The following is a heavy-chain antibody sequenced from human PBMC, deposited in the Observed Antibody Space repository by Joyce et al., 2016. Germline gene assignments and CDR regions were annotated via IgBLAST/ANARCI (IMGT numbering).Heavy chain of an antibody. CDR3: ARGEGGFTKGVMASDI. Sequence: QVHLVQSGAEVKEPGSSVKVSCKASGGTVTDYGINGVRQAPGQGLEWMGRIMPTLATVYLEKKSRGRVTITADESTNTAYMELRSLRTEDTAVYYGARGEGGFTKGVMASDIWGQGTMVTVSS. CDR1: GGTVTDYG. D-gene: IGHD2-8*01. CDR2: IMPTLATV. J-gene: IGHJ3*02. V-gene: IGHV1-69*11.